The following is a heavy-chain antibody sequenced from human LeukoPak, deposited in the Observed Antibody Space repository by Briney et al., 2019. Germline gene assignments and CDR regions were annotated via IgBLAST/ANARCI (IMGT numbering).Heavy chain of an antibody. J-gene: IGHJ4*02. CDR3: ARFRGSGSHTLYSFDY. V-gene: IGHV3-23*01. CDR1: GFPFSINA. D-gene: IGHD3-10*01. Sequence: PGGSLRPSCAASGFPFSINAMSWVRQAPGKGLEWVSGISGTGGGTFYADSVKGRLSISRDDSINTLYLQMSSLRAEDTAVYYCARFRGSGSHTLYSFDYWGQGSLVTVSS. CDR2: ISGTGGGT.